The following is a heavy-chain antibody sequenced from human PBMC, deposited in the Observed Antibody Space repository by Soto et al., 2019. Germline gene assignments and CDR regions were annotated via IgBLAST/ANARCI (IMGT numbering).Heavy chain of an antibody. CDR2: VVHWGTT. V-gene: IGHV4-4*02. CDR1: GASISDNNW. J-gene: IGHJ4*02. CDR3: ARHIGVTGTRGLDY. D-gene: IGHD6-19*01. Sequence: QVQLQESGPGLVKPSGTVSLTCAVSGASISDNNWWSWVRQPPGKGLEWIGEVVHWGTTNYNPSLRSRVTISMDKSKNQISLTLSSVTAADSALYYCARHIGVTGTRGLDYWGQGTLVTVSS.